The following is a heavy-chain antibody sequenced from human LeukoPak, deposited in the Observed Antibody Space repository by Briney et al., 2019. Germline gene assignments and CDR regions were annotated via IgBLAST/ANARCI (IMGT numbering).Heavy chain of an antibody. J-gene: IGHJ6*03. CDR1: GNSFNTYN. Sequence: ASVRISCKASGNSFNTYNLHWVRQAPGEGLSWLGIIDPSGGSTSYAQKFQVRFTMTRDTSTGTVYMYLSSLRSEDTAVYYCVYSHWGSFSMAVWGKGTTVTVSS. V-gene: IGHV1-46*02. CDR2: IDPSGGST. CDR3: VYSHWGSFSMAV. D-gene: IGHD2-15*01.